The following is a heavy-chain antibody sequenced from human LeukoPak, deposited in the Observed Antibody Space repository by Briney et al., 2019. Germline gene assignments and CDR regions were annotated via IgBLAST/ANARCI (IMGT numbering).Heavy chain of an antibody. D-gene: IGHD3-10*01. CDR2: INPSGGNT. J-gene: IGHJ4*02. Sequence: ASVKVSCKASGYTFTSYYMHWVRQAPGRGLEWMGIINPSGGNTNYARKFQGRVTMTRDTSTSTVYMELSSLRSDDTAVYYCVREEVGGYFDYWGQGTQVTVSS. CDR3: VREEVGGYFDY. CDR1: GYTFTSYY. V-gene: IGHV1-46*01.